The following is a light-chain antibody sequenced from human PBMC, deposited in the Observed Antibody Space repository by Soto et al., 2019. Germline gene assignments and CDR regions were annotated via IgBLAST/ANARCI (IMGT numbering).Light chain of an antibody. CDR2: AAS. J-gene: IGKJ1*01. CDR1: QGISSY. V-gene: IGKV1-9*01. CDR3: QQLNSYPWT. Sequence: DIQMTQSPSSLSASVGDRVTITCRASQGISSYLAWYQQKPGKAPKLLIYAASTLQGGVPSRFSGSGSGTDFTLTISSLQPEDFATYYCQQLNSYPWTFGQGTKVDIK.